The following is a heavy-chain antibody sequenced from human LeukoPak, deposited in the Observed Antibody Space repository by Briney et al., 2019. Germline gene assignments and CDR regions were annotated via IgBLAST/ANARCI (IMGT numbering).Heavy chain of an antibody. D-gene: IGHD2-21*01. Sequence: GGSLRLSCAASRFTFSSYTMNWVRQAPGKGLEWVSGINGSGVGTYYADSVKGRFTISRDNSWNTLYLQMNSLRAEDTAVYYCAKDQVISGSEASDIWGQGTMVTVSS. J-gene: IGHJ3*02. CDR2: INGSGVGT. CDR3: AKDQVISGSEASDI. CDR1: RFTFSSYT. V-gene: IGHV3-23*01.